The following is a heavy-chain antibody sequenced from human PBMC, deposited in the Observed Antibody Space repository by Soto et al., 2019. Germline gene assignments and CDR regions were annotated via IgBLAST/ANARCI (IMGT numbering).Heavy chain of an antibody. CDR1: GGLFSSFA. Sequence: QEQLVQSGPEVKKPGSSVKVSCKDSGGLFSSFAISWVRQAPGQGLAWLGGIIPVFGPTNYAENFQGRVTITADESTNTAYMELSSLRSGDTAMYCCARGGGPYVWFNEFWGQGTLVTVSP. CDR3: ARGGGPYVWFNEF. CDR2: IIPVFGPT. D-gene: IGHD3-16*01. J-gene: IGHJ4*02. V-gene: IGHV1-69*01.